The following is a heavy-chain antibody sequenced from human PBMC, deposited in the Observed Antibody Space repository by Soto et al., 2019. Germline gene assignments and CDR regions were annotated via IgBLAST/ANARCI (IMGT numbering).Heavy chain of an antibody. CDR2: LSDSGGSI. CDR1: GFTFSSYS. D-gene: IGHD6-13*01. Sequence: GGSLRLSCAASGFTFSSYSMTWVRQAPGKGLEWVSGLSDSGGSIYYADSVKGRFTIFRDNSMNTLYLQMNTLRAEDTAVYYCAKVSSSWYAGFFDLWGQGTLVTVSS. V-gene: IGHV3-23*01. CDR3: AKVSSSWYAGFFDL. J-gene: IGHJ4*02.